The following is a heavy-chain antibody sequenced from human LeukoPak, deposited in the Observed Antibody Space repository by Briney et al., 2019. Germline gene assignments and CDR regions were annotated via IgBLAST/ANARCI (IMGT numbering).Heavy chain of an antibody. CDR1: GFTFSSYG. CDR3: AKDPGATGYFDY. CDR2: IRYDGSNK. J-gene: IGHJ4*02. V-gene: IGHV3-30*02. D-gene: IGHD1-26*01. Sequence: GGSLRLSCAASGFTFSSYGMHWVRQAPGKGLEWVAFIRYDGSNKYYADSVKGRFTISRDNSKNALYLQMNSLRAEDTAVYYCAKDPGATGYFDYWGQGTLVTVSS.